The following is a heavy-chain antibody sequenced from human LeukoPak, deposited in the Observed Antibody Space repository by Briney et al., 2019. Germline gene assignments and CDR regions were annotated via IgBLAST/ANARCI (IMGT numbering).Heavy chain of an antibody. V-gene: IGHV3-21*01. Sequence: GGSLRLSCAASGFTFSSYNMNWVRQAPGTGLAWVSSISSSTSYIYYADSLQGRFTISRDNAKNSLYLQMNSLRVEDTAVYYCARSLGGGAFDFWGQGTLVTVSS. CDR1: GFTFSSYN. CDR2: ISSSTSYI. CDR3: ARSLGGGAFDF. D-gene: IGHD3-16*01. J-gene: IGHJ4*02.